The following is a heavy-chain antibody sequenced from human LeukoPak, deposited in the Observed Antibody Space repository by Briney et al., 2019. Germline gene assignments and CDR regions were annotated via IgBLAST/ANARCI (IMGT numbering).Heavy chain of an antibody. CDR1: VYTPSELA. Sequence: ASVKVSCEVSVYTPSELAMNRGAEAPGKGLEWMGGFDPEDGETIYAQKFQGRVTMTEDTSTDTAYMELSSLRSEDTAVYYCAPFGIRRYYYHYWGQGTLVTVSS. V-gene: IGHV1-24*01. D-gene: IGHD3-22*01. CDR3: APFGIRRYYYHY. CDR2: FDPEDGET. J-gene: IGHJ4*02.